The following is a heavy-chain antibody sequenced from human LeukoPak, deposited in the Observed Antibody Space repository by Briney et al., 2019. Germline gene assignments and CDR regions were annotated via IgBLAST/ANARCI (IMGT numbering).Heavy chain of an antibody. CDR3: ARMAQDCGGDCYSGLYYFDY. CDR1: GFSLSTSGLR. D-gene: IGHD2-21*02. Sequence: ESGPALVKPTQTLTLTCTFSGFSLSTSGLRVNWIRQPPGKALEWLARIDWDDDKFYTTSLKTRLTISKDTSKSQVVLTMTNMDPVDTATYYCARMAQDCGGDCYSGLYYFDYWGQGTLVTVSS. CDR2: IDWDDDK. J-gene: IGHJ4*02. V-gene: IGHV2-70*04.